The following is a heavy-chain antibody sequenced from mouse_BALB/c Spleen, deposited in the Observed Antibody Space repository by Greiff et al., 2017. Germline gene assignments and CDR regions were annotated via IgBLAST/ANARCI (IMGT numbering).Heavy chain of an antibody. D-gene: IGHD2-3*01. V-gene: IGHV14-3*02. J-gene: IGHJ2*01. CDR3: ARGGWFYYFDY. Sequence: VQLKESGAELVKPGASVKLSCTASGFNIKDTYMHWVKQRPEQGLEWIGRIDPANGNTKYDPKFQGKATITADTSSNTAYLQLSSLTSEDTAVYYCARGGWFYYFDYWGQGTTLTVSS. CDR2: IDPANGNT. CDR1: GFNIKDTY.